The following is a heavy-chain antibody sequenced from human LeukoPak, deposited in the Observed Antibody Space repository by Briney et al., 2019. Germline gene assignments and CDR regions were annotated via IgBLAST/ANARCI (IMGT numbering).Heavy chain of an antibody. CDR1: GGSISSSSYY. D-gene: IGHD3-22*01. V-gene: IGHV4-39*01. J-gene: IGHJ3*02. CDR3: ARSGYYDSSGLNAFDI. CDR2: IYYSGST. Sequence: ASETLSLTCTVSGGSISSSSYYWGWIRQPPGKGLEWIGSIYYSGSTYYNPSLKSRVTISVDTSKNQFSLKLSSVTAADTAVYYCARSGYYDSSGLNAFDIWGQGTMVTVSS.